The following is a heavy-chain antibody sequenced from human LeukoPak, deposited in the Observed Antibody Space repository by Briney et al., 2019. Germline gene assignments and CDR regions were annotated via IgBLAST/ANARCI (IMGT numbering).Heavy chain of an antibody. CDR3: ARDTLD. V-gene: IGHV3-74*01. CDR1: GLTVNSNY. D-gene: IGHD2/OR15-2a*01. CDR2: INSDGSDT. Sequence: GGSLRLSCVASGLTVNSNYMSWVRQAPGKGLVWVSRINSDGSDTTYADSVKGRFTISRDNAKNTLFLQMNSLRAEDTAVYYCARDTLDWGQGTLVTVSS. J-gene: IGHJ4*02.